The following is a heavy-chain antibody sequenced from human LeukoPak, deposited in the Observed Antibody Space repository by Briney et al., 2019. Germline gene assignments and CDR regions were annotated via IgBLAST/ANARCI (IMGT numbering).Heavy chain of an antibody. CDR1: GYSISSGYY. V-gene: IGHV4-38-2*02. CDR3: ARVRAVAGTPPDY. D-gene: IGHD6-19*01. J-gene: IGHJ4*02. CDR2: IHYSGST. Sequence: SETLSLTCTVSGYSISSGYYWGWIRQPPGKGLEWIGSIHYSGSTYYNPSLKSRVTISVDTSKNQFSLKKRSVTAADTAVYYCARVRAVAGTPPDYWGQGTLVTVSS.